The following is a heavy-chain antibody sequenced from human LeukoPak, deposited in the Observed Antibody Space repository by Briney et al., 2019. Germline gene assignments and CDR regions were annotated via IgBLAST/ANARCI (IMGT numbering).Heavy chain of an antibody. CDR1: GFTVSDDY. D-gene: IGHD2-8*01. J-gene: IGHJ4*02. Sequence: GGSLRLSCAASGFTVSDDYMSWVRQAPGKGLEWVSVIYSGGTTDYADSVKGRFTISRDNSKNTLYLQTNSLRAEDTAVYYCARDGVWATFDYWGQRTLATVSS. CDR3: ARDGVWATFDY. V-gene: IGHV3-66*01. CDR2: IYSGGTT.